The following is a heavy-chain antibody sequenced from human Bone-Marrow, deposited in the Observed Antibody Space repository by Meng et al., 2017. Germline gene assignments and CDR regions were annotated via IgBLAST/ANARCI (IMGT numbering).Heavy chain of an antibody. V-gene: IGHV4-31*03. D-gene: IGHD6-19*01. CDR3: AASPGWWRIDS. CDR2: IYYSGST. CDR1: GGSISSGGFY. J-gene: IGHJ4*02. Sequence: VQLQESGPGPVTPSQTLSLTCTVSGGSISSGGFYWSWIRQHPGKGLEWIGYIYYSGSTYYNPSLKSRVTISVDTSKNQFSLRLTSVTAADTAVYYCAASPGWWRIDSWGQGTLVTVSS.